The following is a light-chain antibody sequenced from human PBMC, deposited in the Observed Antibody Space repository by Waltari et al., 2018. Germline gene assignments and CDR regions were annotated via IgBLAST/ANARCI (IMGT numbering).Light chain of an antibody. V-gene: IGLV2-14*03. CDR3: SSYISSDTLEL. J-gene: IGLJ2*01. CDR1: SSDIGNYNY. Sequence: HSALTQPASVSGSPGQSITIPCTGSSSDIGNYNYVSSYQQHPGKAPKLMIFDVSNRPSVVSTRFSGSKSGNTASLTISGLQAEDEADYYCSSYISSDTLELFGGGTSLTVL. CDR2: DVS.